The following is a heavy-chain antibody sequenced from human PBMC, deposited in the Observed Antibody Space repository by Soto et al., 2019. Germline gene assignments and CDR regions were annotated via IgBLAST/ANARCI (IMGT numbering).Heavy chain of an antibody. Sequence: QVQLQQWGAGLVKPSETLSLTCAVSGGSLSGYYWNWIRQAPGRGLEWIGEINNSGGTNYNPSLKIRLIISMDTANNQFYLNLTSMTAADTAIYYCARSPAFCSNGINCPPGPWGQGTQVTVSS. CDR3: ARSPAFCSNGINCPPGP. CDR2: INNSGGT. CDR1: GGSLSGYY. J-gene: IGHJ5*02. V-gene: IGHV4-34*02. D-gene: IGHD2-8*01.